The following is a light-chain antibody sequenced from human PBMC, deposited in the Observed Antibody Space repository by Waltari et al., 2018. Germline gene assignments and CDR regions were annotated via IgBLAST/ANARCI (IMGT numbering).Light chain of an antibody. J-gene: IGKJ4*01. Sequence: DIVMTQSPLSLPVTLGEPASISCRSRQSILYTNGYNYLAWYLQKPGQSPQLLIYLGSNRAYGVPDRFSGSGLGTNVTLKISRVEAEDVGIYYCMQALQTPTFGGGTKVEI. CDR2: LGS. CDR1: QSILYTNGYNY. CDR3: MQALQTPT. V-gene: IGKV2-28*01.